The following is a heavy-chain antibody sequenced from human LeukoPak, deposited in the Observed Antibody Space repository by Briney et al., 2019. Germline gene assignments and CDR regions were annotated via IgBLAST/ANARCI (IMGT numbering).Heavy chain of an antibody. CDR3: AKGSVVVIATNYFDY. CDR2: ISSSSGYI. V-gene: IGHV3-21*04. J-gene: IGHJ4*02. D-gene: IGHD2-15*01. Sequence: GGSLRLSCEASGFTFSSYSMNWVRQAPGKGLEWVSSISSSSGYIYYADSVKGRFTISRDNSKNTLYLQTNSLRAEDTAVYYCAKGSVVVIATNYFDYWGQGTLVTVSS. CDR1: GFTFSSYS.